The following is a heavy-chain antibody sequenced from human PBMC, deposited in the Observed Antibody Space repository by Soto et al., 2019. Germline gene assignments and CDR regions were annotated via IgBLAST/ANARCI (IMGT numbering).Heavy chain of an antibody. V-gene: IGHV3-30*18. J-gene: IGHJ4*02. Sequence: QVQLLESGGGVVQPGRSLRLSCVASGFSFSNYGMHWVRQAPGKGREGVAVISNDGSNTYYADTVEGRFTISRDNSKNTRFLQMYSLRADDTAVYYCAKSWSTRYGDFDHWGQGTLVTVSS. CDR1: GFSFSNYG. D-gene: IGHD2-2*01. CDR2: ISNDGSNT. CDR3: AKSWSTRYGDFDH.